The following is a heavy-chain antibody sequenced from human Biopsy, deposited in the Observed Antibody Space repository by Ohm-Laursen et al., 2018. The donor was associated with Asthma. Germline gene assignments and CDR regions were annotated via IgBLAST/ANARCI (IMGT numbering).Heavy chain of an antibody. CDR2: INPSGGST. CDR1: GYPFIGYH. Sequence: ASVKVSGKASGYPFIGYHIHWMRQAPGQGLEWMGIINPSGGSTSYAQKFQGRVTMTRDTSTSTVYMELSSLRSEDTAVYYCARAGALIVGATMGYWGQGTLVTVSS. J-gene: IGHJ4*02. V-gene: IGHV1-46*01. CDR3: ARAGALIVGATMGY. D-gene: IGHD1-26*01.